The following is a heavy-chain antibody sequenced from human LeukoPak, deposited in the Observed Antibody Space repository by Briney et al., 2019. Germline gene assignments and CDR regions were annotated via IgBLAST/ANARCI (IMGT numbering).Heavy chain of an antibody. CDR2: MDPNSGNT. CDR3: ARGTSPDIVATIFGNYYYGMDV. V-gene: IGHV1-8*01. Sequence: ASVKVSCKASGYTFTSYDINWVRQATGQGLEWMGWMDPNSGNTGYAQKFQGRVTMTRNTSISTAYMELSSLRSEDTAVYYCARGTSPDIVATIFGNYYYGMDVWGQGTTVTVSS. D-gene: IGHD5-12*01. J-gene: IGHJ6*02. CDR1: GYTFTSYD.